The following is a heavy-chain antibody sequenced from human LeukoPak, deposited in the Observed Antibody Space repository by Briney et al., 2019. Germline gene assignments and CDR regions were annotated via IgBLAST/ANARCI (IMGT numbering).Heavy chain of an antibody. CDR1: GYTFTSYD. D-gene: IGHD3-3*01. Sequence: ASVKVSCKASGYTFTSYDINWVRQATGQGLEWMGWMNPNSGNTGYAHKFQGRVTITRNTSISTAYMVLSSLRSEDTAVYYCARVPGRTIFGYYYMDVWGKGTTVTVSS. CDR2: MNPNSGNT. V-gene: IGHV1-8*03. J-gene: IGHJ6*03. CDR3: ARVPGRTIFGYYYMDV.